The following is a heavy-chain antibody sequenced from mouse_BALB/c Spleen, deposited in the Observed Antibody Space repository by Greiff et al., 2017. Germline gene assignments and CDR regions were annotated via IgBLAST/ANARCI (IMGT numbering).Heavy chain of an antibody. J-gene: IGHJ2*01. D-gene: IGHD1-1*01. V-gene: IGHV1S127*01. CDR1: GYSFTSYW. Sequence: QVQLQQSGPQLVRPGASVKISCKASGYSFTSYWMHWVKQRPGQGLEWIGMIDPSDSETRLNQKFKDKATLTVDKSSSTAYMQLSSPTSEDSAVYYCARGYYGSRPPFDYWGQGTTLTVSS. CDR2: IDPSDSET. CDR3: ARGYYGSRPPFDY.